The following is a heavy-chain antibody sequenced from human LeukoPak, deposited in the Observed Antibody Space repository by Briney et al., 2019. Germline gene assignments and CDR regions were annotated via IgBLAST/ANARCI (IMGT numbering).Heavy chain of an antibody. CDR3: ARVSGNIQIWPQPFGDGMDV. J-gene: IGHJ6*02. V-gene: IGHV3-23*01. D-gene: IGHD3-10*01. CDR2: ISGSGRST. CDR1: RFTFSSYV. Sequence: AGGSLRLSCAASRFTFSSYVMGWVRQAPGKGLECVSAISGSGRSTYYADSVKGRFTISREDSKNTLYLQMSILRAEDTAIYYCARVSGNIQIWPQPFGDGMDVWGQGTTVTVSS.